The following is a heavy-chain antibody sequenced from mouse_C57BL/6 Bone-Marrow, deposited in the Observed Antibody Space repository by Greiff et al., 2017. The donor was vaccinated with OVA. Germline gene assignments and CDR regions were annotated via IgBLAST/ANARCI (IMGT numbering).Heavy chain of an antibody. Sequence: QVQLQQPGAELVMPGASVKLSCKASGYTFTSYWMHGVKQRPGQGLEWIGEIDPSDSYTNYNQKFKGKSTLTVDKSSSTAYMQLSSLTSEDSAVYDCARRDITYFDYWGQGTTLTVSS. V-gene: IGHV1-69*01. CDR2: IDPSDSYT. J-gene: IGHJ2*01. D-gene: IGHD1-1*01. CDR3: ARRDITYFDY. CDR1: GYTFTSYW.